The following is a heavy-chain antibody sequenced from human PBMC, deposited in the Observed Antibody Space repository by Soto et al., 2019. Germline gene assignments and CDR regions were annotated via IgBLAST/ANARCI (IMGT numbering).Heavy chain of an antibody. Sequence: GGSLRLSCAASGFTFSSYSMNWVRQGPGKGLEWVSYISSSSSTIYYADSVKGRFTISRDNAKNSLYLQMNSLRAEDTAVYYCARGVTTYSGYGGIDYWGQGALVTVSS. CDR2: ISSSSSTI. D-gene: IGHD5-12*01. J-gene: IGHJ4*02. CDR1: GFTFSSYS. V-gene: IGHV3-48*01. CDR3: ARGVTTYSGYGGIDY.